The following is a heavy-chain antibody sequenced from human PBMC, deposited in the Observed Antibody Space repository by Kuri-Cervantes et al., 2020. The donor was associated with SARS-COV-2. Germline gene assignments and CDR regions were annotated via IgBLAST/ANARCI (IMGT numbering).Heavy chain of an antibody. Sequence: SVKVSCKASGGTFSSYAISWVRQAPGQGLEWMGGIIPIFGTANYARKFQGRVTITTDESTSTAYMELSSLRSEDTAVYYCARSHTLYGGNSSPWDYWGQGTLVTVSS. J-gene: IGHJ4*02. CDR3: ARSHTLYGGNSSPWDY. V-gene: IGHV1-69*05. D-gene: IGHD4-23*01. CDR2: IIPIFGTA. CDR1: GGTFSSYA.